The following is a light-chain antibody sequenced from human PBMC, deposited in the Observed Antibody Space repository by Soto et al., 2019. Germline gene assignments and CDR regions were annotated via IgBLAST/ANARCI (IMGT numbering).Light chain of an antibody. Sequence: DFQMTQSPSSLSASVGDRVTISCWASQSIGIYLNWYQQKPGKAPKLLIYAASRLQGGVPSRFSGSGSGTDFTLTINSLQLEDFATYYCQQSYITPETFGQGTTVEIK. CDR3: QQSYITPET. J-gene: IGKJ2*01. CDR2: AAS. CDR1: QSIGIY. V-gene: IGKV1-39*01.